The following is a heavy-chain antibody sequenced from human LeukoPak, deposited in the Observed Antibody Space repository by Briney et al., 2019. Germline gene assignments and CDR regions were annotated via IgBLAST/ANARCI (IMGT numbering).Heavy chain of an antibody. CDR1: GFTFSNYW. CDR3: ARGTLGYHYFTSGYHDY. CDR2: INSDATIT. V-gene: IGHV3-74*01. D-gene: IGHD3-22*01. J-gene: IGHJ4*02. Sequence: PGGSLRLSCAESGFTFSNYWVQWVPQAPGRGLVWVSRINSDATITSYADSVKGRFTISRDNAKNKLYLQINSLRAEDTAVYYCARGTLGYHYFTSGYHDYWGQGTLVTVSS.